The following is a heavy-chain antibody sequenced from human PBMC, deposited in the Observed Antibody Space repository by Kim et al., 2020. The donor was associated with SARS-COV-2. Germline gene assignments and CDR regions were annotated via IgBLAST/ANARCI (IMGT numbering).Heavy chain of an antibody. CDR1: GYTFTSYG. D-gene: IGHD3-9*01. Sequence: ASVKVSCKASGYTFTSYGISWVRQAPGQGLEGMGGISLSNGTQNKPRRPQGRVTMTTDTSTSTAYMELRSLRSDDTAVYYCARRNYREPNFDWFEVNYFDYWGQGTLVTVSS. V-gene: IGHV1-18*01. J-gene: IGHJ4*02. CDR2: ISLSNGT. CDR3: ARRNYREPNFDWFEVNYFDY.